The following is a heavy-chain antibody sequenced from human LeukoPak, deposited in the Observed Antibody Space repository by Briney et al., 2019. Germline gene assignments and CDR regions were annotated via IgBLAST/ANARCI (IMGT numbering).Heavy chain of an antibody. Sequence: SETLSLTCTVSGGSISIGDYCWSWIRQPPGKGLEWLGYIYYSGSTYYNPSLKSRVTISVDTSKNQFSLKLSSVTAADTAVYYCARSYYYYYGMDVWGQGTTVTVSS. CDR1: GGSISIGDYC. CDR2: IYYSGST. V-gene: IGHV4-30-4*01. CDR3: ARSYYYYYGMDV. J-gene: IGHJ6*02.